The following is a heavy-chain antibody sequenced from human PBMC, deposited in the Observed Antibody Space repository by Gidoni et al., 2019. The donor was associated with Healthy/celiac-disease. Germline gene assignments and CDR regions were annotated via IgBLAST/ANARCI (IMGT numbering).Heavy chain of an antibody. J-gene: IGHJ4*02. CDR1: GFTFRSYG. V-gene: IGHV3-30*18. CDR2: ISYDGSNK. CDR3: AKRGVTTFDY. D-gene: IGHD4-17*01. Sequence: QAQLVESGGGLVQPGRSLRLACAAPGFTFRSYGMHWVRPAPGKGLEWVAVISYDGSNKYYADSVKGRFTISRDNSKNTLYLQMNSLRAEDTAVYYCAKRGVTTFDYWGQGTLVTVSS.